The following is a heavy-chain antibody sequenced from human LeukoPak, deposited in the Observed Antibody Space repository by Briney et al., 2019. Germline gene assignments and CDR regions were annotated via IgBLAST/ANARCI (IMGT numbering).Heavy chain of an antibody. J-gene: IGHJ4*02. CDR3: ARILVNITPSSTYCGGDCYSREYFDY. V-gene: IGHV4-34*01. CDR2: INHSGST. CDR1: GGSFSGYY. D-gene: IGHD2-21*02. Sequence: KPSETLSLTCAVYGGSFSGYYWSWIRQPPGKGLEWIGEINHSGSTNYNPSLKSRVTISVDTSKNQFSLKLSSVTAADTAVYYCARILVNITPSSTYCGGDCYSREYFDYWGQGTLVTVSS.